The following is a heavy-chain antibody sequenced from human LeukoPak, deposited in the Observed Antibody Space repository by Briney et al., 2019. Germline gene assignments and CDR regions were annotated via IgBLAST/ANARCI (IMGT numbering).Heavy chain of an antibody. CDR3: AKDIVYYYGSGSQEGAFDI. J-gene: IGHJ3*02. CDR1: WLTFSNAW. D-gene: IGHD3-10*01. CDR2: IKNNSDGETR. V-gene: IGHV3-15*01. Sequence: PGGALGPSCAASWLTFSNAWMSWGRQAPGKGLGLVGRIKNNSDGETRDYAAAGKVNFTISRDDSKNTLYLQMHRLSTQDTALYYCAKDIVYYYGSGSQEGAFDIWGQGTMVTVSS.